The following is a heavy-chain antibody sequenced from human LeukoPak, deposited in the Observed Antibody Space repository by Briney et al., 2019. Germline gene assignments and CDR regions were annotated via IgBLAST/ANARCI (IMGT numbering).Heavy chain of an antibody. Sequence: GGSLRLSCAASGFTFRNYVIHWVRQAPGKGLEWISVIYSGGSTYYADSVKGRFTISRDNSKNTLYLQMNSLRAEDTAVYYCARSPTAKYYYYGMDVWGQGTTVTVSS. CDR2: IYSGGST. V-gene: IGHV3-53*01. CDR3: ARSPTAKYYYYGMDV. CDR1: GFTFRNYV. J-gene: IGHJ6*02. D-gene: IGHD5-18*01.